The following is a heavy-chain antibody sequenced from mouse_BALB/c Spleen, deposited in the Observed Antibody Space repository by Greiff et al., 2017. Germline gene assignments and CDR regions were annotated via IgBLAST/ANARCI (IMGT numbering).Heavy chain of an antibody. D-gene: IGHD3-3*01. V-gene: IGHV5-12-2*01. CDR3: ARRGWVAMDY. CDR1: GFTFSSYT. CDR2: ISNGGGST. Sequence: EVKLMESGGGLVQPGGSLKLSCAASGFTFSSYTMSWVRQTPEKRLEWVAYISNGGGSTYYPDTVKGRFTISRDNAKNTLYLQMSSLKSEDTAMYYCARRGWVAMDYWGQGTSVTVSS. J-gene: IGHJ4*01.